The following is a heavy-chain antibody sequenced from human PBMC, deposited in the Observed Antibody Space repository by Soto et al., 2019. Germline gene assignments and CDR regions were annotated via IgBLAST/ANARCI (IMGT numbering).Heavy chain of an antibody. CDR2: IYYSGST. Sequence: SETLSLTCTVSAGSINSGDYYWSWIRQPPGKGLEGIGYIYYSGSTYYNPSLKSRVTISLDTSKNQFSLKLSSVTAADTAVYYCARDRGFRGSGSYYKRYYYYGMDVWGQGTTVT. V-gene: IGHV4-30-4*01. CDR1: AGSINSGDYY. J-gene: IGHJ6*02. CDR3: ARDRGFRGSGSYYKRYYYYGMDV. D-gene: IGHD3-10*01.